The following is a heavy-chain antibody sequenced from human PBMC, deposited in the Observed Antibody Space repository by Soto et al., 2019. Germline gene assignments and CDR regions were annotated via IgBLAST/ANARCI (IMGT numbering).Heavy chain of an antibody. Sequence: DVQVVETGGDLVQPGGSLRLSCAVSGFSSSSYAFNWVRQAPGRGLEWVSFISSRGSTIYYADSMKGRFTVSRDNAKNSVYLDMNSLSAEDTAVYYCARESEDLTSNFDYWGQGTLVTVSS. CDR1: GFSSSSYA. CDR3: ARESEDLTSNFDY. J-gene: IGHJ4*02. V-gene: IGHV3-48*04. CDR2: ISSRGSTI.